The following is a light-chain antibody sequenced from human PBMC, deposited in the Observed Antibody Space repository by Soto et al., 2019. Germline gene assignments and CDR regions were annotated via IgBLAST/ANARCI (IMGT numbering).Light chain of an antibody. CDR2: STT. CDR1: SGEVTGAYF. CDR3: LLSYGYPLGL. J-gene: IGLJ3*02. V-gene: IGLV7-43*01. Sequence: QTVVTQESSLTVSAGETVTLTCSSSSGEVTGAYFAGWFQQKPGQAPRALMYSTTNRHSGTPARFSGSLLGGKAALTLADVQSEDEAVYYCLLSYGYPLGLFGGGTKVTVL.